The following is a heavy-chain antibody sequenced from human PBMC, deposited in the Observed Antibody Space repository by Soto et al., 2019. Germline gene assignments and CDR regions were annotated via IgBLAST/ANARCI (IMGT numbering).Heavy chain of an antibody. D-gene: IGHD6-13*01. Sequence: QVQLVQSGAEVKKPGASVKVSCKASGYTFTSYGISWVRQAPGQGLEWMGWISAYNGNTNYAQKLQGRVTMTTDTSTSTAYMELRSLRSDDTAVYYCARGGEGLLSIAAAGLGSSAFDYWGQGTLVTVSS. CDR3: ARGGEGLLSIAAAGLGSSAFDY. CDR2: ISAYNGNT. V-gene: IGHV1-18*01. CDR1: GYTFTSYG. J-gene: IGHJ4*02.